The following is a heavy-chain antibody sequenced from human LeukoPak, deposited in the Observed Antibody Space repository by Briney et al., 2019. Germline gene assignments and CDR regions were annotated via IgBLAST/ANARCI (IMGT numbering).Heavy chain of an antibody. CDR2: IDPSDSYT. Sequence: GESLRISCKGSGYSFTSYSISWVRQMPGKGLEWMGRIDPSDSYTNYSPSFQGHVTISADRSISTAYLQWSSLKASDTAMYYCARLQDYYGSGRAGFDPWGQGTLVTVSS. J-gene: IGHJ5*02. CDR3: ARLQDYYGSGRAGFDP. CDR1: GYSFTSYS. D-gene: IGHD3-10*01. V-gene: IGHV5-10-1*01.